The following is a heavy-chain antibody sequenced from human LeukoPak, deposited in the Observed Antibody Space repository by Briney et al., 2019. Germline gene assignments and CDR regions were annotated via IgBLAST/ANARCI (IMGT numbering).Heavy chain of an antibody. CDR3: ARNPAAQYYYYYYGMDV. V-gene: IGHV1-46*01. D-gene: IGHD2-2*01. Sequence: ASVKVSCKASGYTFTSYDINWVRQAPGQGLEWMGIINPSGGSTSYAQKFQGRVTMTRDTSTSTVYMELSSLRSEDTAVYYCARNPAAQYYYYYYGMDVWGQGTTVTVSS. CDR2: INPSGGST. J-gene: IGHJ6*02. CDR1: GYTFTSYD.